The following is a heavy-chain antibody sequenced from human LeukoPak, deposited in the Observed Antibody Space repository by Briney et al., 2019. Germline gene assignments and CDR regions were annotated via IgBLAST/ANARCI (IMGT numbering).Heavy chain of an antibody. CDR3: ARDRSSWELPDY. CDR1: GYTFTSYY. CDR2: INPSGGST. J-gene: IGHJ4*02. D-gene: IGHD1-26*01. Sequence: GASVKVSCKASGYTFTSYYMHWVRQAPGQGLEWMGLINPSGGSTSYAQKFQGRVTMTRDTSTSTVYMELSSLRSEDTAVYYCARDRSSWELPDYWGQGTLVTVSS. V-gene: IGHV1-46*01.